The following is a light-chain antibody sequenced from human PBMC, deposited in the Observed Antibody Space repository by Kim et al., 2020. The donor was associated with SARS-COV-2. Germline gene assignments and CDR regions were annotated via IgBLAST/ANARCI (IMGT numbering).Light chain of an antibody. V-gene: IGLV3-21*04. Sequence: APGKTATMPCGGNNIGSKSVRWYQQKAGQAPVLVIYYDSDRPSGIPERFSGSNSGNTATLTISGVEAGDEADYYCHLWDSGSNHWVFGGGTQLTVL. CDR3: HLWDSGSNHWV. CDR1: NIGSKS. CDR2: YDS. J-gene: IGLJ3*02.